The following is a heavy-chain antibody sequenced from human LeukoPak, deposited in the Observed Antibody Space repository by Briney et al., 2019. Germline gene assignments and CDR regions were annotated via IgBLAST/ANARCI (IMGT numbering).Heavy chain of an antibody. J-gene: IGHJ4*02. D-gene: IGHD3-22*01. CDR3: ARDRRDYYDSSGYYGY. Sequence: GGSLRLSCAASGFTFSSYAMSWVRQAPGKGLEWVAVISYDGSNKYYADSVKGRFTISRDNSKNTLYLQMNSLRAEDTAVYYCARDRRDYYDSSGYYGYWGQGTLVTVSS. V-gene: IGHV3-30-3*01. CDR1: GFTFSSYA. CDR2: ISYDGSNK.